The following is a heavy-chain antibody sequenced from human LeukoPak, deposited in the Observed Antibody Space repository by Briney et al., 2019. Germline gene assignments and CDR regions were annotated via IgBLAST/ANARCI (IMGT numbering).Heavy chain of an antibody. J-gene: IGHJ4*02. CDR3: ARDYDYYVFDY. CDR1: GFTFSSHG. V-gene: IGHV3-30*12. Sequence: GSLRLSCAASGFTFSSHGMLWLRQAPGKALEWVAVISPDGSESHCADSVKGRFSISRDNSKNTLHLQMDSLRAEDTAVYYCARDYDYYVFDYWGQGTLVTVSS. CDR2: ISPDGSES. D-gene: IGHD5-12*01.